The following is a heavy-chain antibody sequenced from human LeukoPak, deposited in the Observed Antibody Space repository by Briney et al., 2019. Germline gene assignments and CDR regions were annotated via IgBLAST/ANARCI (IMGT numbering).Heavy chain of an antibody. CDR3: ARSDHNSWNAFDI. D-gene: IGHD1-26*01. V-gene: IGHV3-23*01. J-gene: IGHJ3*02. Sequence: HPGGSLRLSCAASGFTFSNYAMSWVRQAPGKGLEWVSAISGSGGSTYYADSVKGRFTISRDNSKNTLYLQMNSLTSEDTAVYYCARSDHNSWNAFDIWGQGTMVTVSS. CDR1: GFTFSNYA. CDR2: ISGSGGST.